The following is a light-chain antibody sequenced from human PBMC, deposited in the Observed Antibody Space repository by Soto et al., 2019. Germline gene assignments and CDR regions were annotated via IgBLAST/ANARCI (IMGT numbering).Light chain of an antibody. J-gene: IGKJ4*01. V-gene: IGKV3-15*01. CDR2: GAS. CDR3: QQYNRWPPVLT. CDR1: QSLSSN. Sequence: EVVMTQSPATLSVSPGERATLFCRASQSLSSNLAWYQQKPGQAPRLLIYGASTRATGIPARFRGSGSGTEFTLTISSLQSEDFAVYYCQQYNRWPPVLTFGGGTNVEIK.